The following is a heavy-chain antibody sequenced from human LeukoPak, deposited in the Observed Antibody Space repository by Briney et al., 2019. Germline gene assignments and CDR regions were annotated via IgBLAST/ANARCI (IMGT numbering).Heavy chain of an antibody. V-gene: IGHV3-30*04. CDR2: MSYDGSTQ. Sequence: GGSLRLSCVASGFTLSRSAMHWVRQAPDKGLEWVAVMSYDGSTQYYGDSVKGRFTISRDTSKNTLYLQMSTLRAEDTAVYYCARDPDTYFDYWGQGTLVPVSS. CDR3: ARDPDTYFDY. D-gene: IGHD3-22*01. CDR1: GFTLSRSA. J-gene: IGHJ4*02.